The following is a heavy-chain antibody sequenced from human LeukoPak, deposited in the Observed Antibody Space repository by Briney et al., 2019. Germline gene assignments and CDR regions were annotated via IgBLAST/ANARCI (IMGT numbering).Heavy chain of an antibody. J-gene: IGHJ4*02. CDR2: IGGSGSNT. CDR3: AKTYGSGTYPYYFDY. CDR1: GFTFSNYA. V-gene: IGHV3-23*01. Sequence: GGSLRLSCEASGFTFSNYAMTWVRQAPGQGLEWVSGIGGSGSNTYYADSVKGRFTISRDNSKNTLYLQMSSLRAEDTAVYYCAKTYGSGTYPYYFDYWGLGTLVTVSS. D-gene: IGHD3-10*01.